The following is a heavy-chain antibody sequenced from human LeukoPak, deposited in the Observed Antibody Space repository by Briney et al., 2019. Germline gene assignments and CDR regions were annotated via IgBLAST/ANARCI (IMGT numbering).Heavy chain of an antibody. CDR2: IIPIFGTA. D-gene: IGHD3-22*01. Sequence: SVKVSCKASGGTFSSYAISWVRQAPGQGLEWMVGIIPIFGTANYAQKFQGRVTITTDESTSTAYMELSSLRSEDTAVYYCARDRLWGDSSGYFHYWGQGTLVTVSS. CDR1: GGTFSSYA. V-gene: IGHV1-69*05. CDR3: ARDRLWGDSSGYFHY. J-gene: IGHJ4*02.